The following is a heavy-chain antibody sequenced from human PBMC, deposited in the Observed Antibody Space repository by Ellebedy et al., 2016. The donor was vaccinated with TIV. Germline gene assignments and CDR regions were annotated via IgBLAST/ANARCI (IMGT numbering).Heavy chain of an antibody. CDR1: GFTVSGNY. V-gene: IGHV3-53*01. D-gene: IGHD1-26*01. CDR2: IYSDGTP. CDR3: AKRGIAGAHYFDF. Sequence: GGSLRLSRAASGFTVSGNYMGWVRQAPGKGLEWVSLIYSDGTPYYTDSVRGRFIISRDNSKNTLYLQMNSLSAEDTAVYYCAKRGIAGAHYFDFWGQGTLVTVSS. J-gene: IGHJ4*02.